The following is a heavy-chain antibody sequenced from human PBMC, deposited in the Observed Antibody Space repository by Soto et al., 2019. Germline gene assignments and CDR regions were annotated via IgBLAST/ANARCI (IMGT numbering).Heavy chain of an antibody. Sequence: PGGSLRLSCAASAFTFINYAMTWVRQSPGKGLEWVSTTSNSGASTYYADSVKGRFTISRDNSKNTLYLQMNSLRAEDTAVYYCAKTSNGYPYYFDYWGQGALVTVSS. D-gene: IGHD3-22*01. CDR2: TSNSGAST. J-gene: IGHJ4*02. CDR1: AFTFINYA. CDR3: AKTSNGYPYYFDY. V-gene: IGHV3-23*01.